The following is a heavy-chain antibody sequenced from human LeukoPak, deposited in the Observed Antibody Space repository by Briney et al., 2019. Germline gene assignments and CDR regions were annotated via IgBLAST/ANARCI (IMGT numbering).Heavy chain of an antibody. Sequence: GGSLRLSCAASGFTFSSYSMNWVRQAPGKGLEWVSSISSSSSYIYYADSVKGRFTISRDNAKNSLYLQMNSLRAEDTAVYYCAIQLWAKGVDYWGQGTLVTVSS. J-gene: IGHJ4*02. D-gene: IGHD5-18*01. CDR2: ISSSSSYI. CDR1: GFTFSSYS. CDR3: AIQLWAKGVDY. V-gene: IGHV3-21*01.